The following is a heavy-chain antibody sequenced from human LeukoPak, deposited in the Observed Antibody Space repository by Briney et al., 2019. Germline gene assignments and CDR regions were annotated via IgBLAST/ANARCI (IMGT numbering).Heavy chain of an antibody. CDR2: LSGSGGST. J-gene: IGHJ4*02. V-gene: IGHV3-23*01. D-gene: IGHD6-19*01. CDR3: AKETSYSSGLPIDY. CDR1: GFTFSSYA. Sequence: PGGSLRLSCAASGFTFSSYAMSWVRQAPGEGLEWVSALSGSGGSTFYADSAKGRFTISRDNSKKMLYLQMSSLRAEDTAVYYCAKETSYSSGLPIDYWGQGTLVIVSS.